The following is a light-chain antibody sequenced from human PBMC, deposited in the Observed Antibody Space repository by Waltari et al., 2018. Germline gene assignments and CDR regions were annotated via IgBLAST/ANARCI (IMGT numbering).Light chain of an antibody. Sequence: IQMTHSPSSLSASLGDRVTIPCQAIKGISNNLDWYQQKPGKVPKLLIYKASTVQSGVPSRFSGSGSGTDFTLTISSLQPEDFATYYCQQGYGTPFTFGPGTKLDI. V-gene: IGKV1-6*01. CDR2: KAS. J-gene: IGKJ3*01. CDR3: QQGYGTPFT. CDR1: KGISNN.